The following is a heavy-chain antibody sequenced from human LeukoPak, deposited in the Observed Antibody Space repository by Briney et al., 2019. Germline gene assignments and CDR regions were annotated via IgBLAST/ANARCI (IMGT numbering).Heavy chain of an antibody. V-gene: IGHV3-30*18. CDR2: ISYDGSNT. CDR1: GFTFSSYG. J-gene: IGHJ4*02. CDR3: AKPYYYGSRSYMDY. Sequence: GGSLRLSCAASGFTFSSYGMHWVRQAPRKGLEWVAVISYDGSNTYYADSVKGRFTISRDNTKNMLYLQMNLQSAEDTAVYYCAKPYYYGSRSYMDYWGQGTLVTVSS. D-gene: IGHD3-10*01.